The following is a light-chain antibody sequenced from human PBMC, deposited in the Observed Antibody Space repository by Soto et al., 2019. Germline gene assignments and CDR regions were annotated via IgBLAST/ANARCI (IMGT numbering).Light chain of an antibody. CDR2: EVS. CDR3: SSYAGSNKEV. CDR1: SSDVGGYNY. Sequence: QSALTQPPSASGSPGQSVTISCTGTSSDVGGYNYVSWYQQHPGKAPKLMIYEVSKRPSGVPDRFSGSKSGNTASPTVSGLQAEDEADYYCSSYAGSNKEVFGGGTKLTVL. J-gene: IGLJ3*02. V-gene: IGLV2-8*01.